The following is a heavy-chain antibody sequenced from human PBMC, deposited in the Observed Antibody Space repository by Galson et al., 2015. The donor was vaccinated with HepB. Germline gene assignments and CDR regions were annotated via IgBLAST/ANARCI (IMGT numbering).Heavy chain of an antibody. J-gene: IGHJ4*02. D-gene: IGHD3-10*01. Sequence: SLRLSCAASGFTFSSYAMSWVRQAPGKGLEWVSAISGSGGSTYYADSVKGRFTISRDNSKNTLYLQMNSLRAEDTAVYYCAKLGPYYYGSGSYYNSPDYWGQGTLVTVSS. CDR1: GFTFSSYA. CDR2: ISGSGGST. CDR3: AKLGPYYYGSGSYYNSPDY. V-gene: IGHV3-23*01.